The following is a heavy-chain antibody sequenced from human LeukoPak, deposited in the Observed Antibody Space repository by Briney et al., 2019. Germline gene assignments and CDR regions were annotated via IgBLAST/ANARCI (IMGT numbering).Heavy chain of an antibody. CDR1: FXXHW. J-gene: IGHJ4*02. V-gene: IGHV3-74*01. D-gene: IGHD3-10*01. CDR3: ARVDGSGSHFDC. CDR2: INTDGSTT. Sequence: FXXHWXXWVXXXSXXXLXXXSRINTDGSTTPYAHSVKGRFTISRDNAKNTLYLQMSSLRAEDTAVYYCARVDGSGSHFDCWGQGILVTVSS.